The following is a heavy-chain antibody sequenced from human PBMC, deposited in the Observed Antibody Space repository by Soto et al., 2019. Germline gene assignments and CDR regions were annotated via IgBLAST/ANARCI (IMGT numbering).Heavy chain of an antibody. V-gene: IGHV1-8*01. Sequence: ASVKVSCKASGYTFTSYDINWVRQATGQGLEWMGWMNPNSGNTGYAQKFQGRVTMTRNTSISTAYMELSSLRSEDTAVYYCARGDMITFRGDNRFDAFDIWGQGTMVTVSS. CDR3: ARGDMITFRGDNRFDAFDI. J-gene: IGHJ3*02. CDR2: MNPNSGNT. CDR1: GYTFTSYD. D-gene: IGHD3-16*01.